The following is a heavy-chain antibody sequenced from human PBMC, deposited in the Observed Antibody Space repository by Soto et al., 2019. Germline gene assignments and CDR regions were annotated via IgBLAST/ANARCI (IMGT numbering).Heavy chain of an antibody. D-gene: IGHD2-15*01. V-gene: IGHV1-69*01. J-gene: IGHJ5*02. CDR1: GGTFSSYA. CDR2: IIPIFGTA. Sequence: VPLVQSGAEVKKPGSSVKVSCKASGGTFSSYAISWVRQAPGQGLEWMGGIIPIFGTANYAQKFQGRVTITADESTSTAYMELSSLKSDDTAVYYCARAYRILLGWFDPLGQGTLVTVSS. CDR3: ARAYRILLGWFDP.